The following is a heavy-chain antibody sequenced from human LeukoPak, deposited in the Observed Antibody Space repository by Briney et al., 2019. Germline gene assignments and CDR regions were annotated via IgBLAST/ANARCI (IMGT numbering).Heavy chain of an antibody. CDR3: ARDYGDYESNWFDP. D-gene: IGHD4-17*01. Sequence: PGGSLRLSCAASGFTFSSYGMHWVRQAPGKGLEWVAFIRYDGSNRHYADSVKGRFTISRDNSKNMLHLQMNSLRAEDTAVYYCARDYGDYESNWFDPWGQGTLVTVSS. J-gene: IGHJ5*02. V-gene: IGHV3-30*02. CDR2: IRYDGSNR. CDR1: GFTFSSYG.